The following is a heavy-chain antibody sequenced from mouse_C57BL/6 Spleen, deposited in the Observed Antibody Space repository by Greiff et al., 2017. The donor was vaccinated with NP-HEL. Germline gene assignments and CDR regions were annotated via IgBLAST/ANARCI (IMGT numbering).Heavy chain of an antibody. Sequence: VQLQQSGAELVKPGASVKISCKASGYAFSSYWMNWVKQRPGKGLEWIGQIYPGDGDTNYNGKFKGKATLTADKSSSTAYMQLSSLTSEDSAVYFCARSGYYGSSYVDYWGQGTTLTVSS. J-gene: IGHJ2*01. CDR3: ARSGYYGSSYVDY. CDR2: IYPGDGDT. V-gene: IGHV1-80*01. D-gene: IGHD1-1*01. CDR1: GYAFSSYW.